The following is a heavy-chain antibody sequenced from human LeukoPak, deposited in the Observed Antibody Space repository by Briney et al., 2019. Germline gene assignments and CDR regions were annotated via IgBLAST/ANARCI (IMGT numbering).Heavy chain of an antibody. D-gene: IGHD1-26*01. J-gene: IGHJ3*02. CDR3: ARDRPSSGGSYRANAFDI. V-gene: IGHV6-1*01. CDR2: TYYRSKWYN. Sequence: SQTLSLTCAISGDSVSSNSAAWNWIRQSPSRGLEWLGRTYYRSKWYNDYAVSVKSRITINPDTSKNQFSLQLNSVTPEDTAVYYCARDRPSSGGSYRANAFDIWGQGTMVTVSS. CDR1: GDSVSSNSAA.